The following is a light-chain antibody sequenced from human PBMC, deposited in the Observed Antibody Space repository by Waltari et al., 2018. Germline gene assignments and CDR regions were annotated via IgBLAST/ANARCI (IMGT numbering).Light chain of an antibody. CDR3: QQYDDLPIT. CDR1: QDITKY. V-gene: IGKV1-33*01. Sequence: DIQMPPSPSSLSASVGDRDTITCQASQDITKYLSWYQQKPGKPPKLLIYDTSSLERGVPSRFSGSGSGTHFSFTILSLQPEDIATYFCQQYDDLPITFGPGTKVEIK. J-gene: IGKJ3*01. CDR2: DTS.